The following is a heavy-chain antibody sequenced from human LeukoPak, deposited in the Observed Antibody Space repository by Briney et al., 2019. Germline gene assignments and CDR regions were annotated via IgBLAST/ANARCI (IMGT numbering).Heavy chain of an antibody. D-gene: IGHD2-2*02. CDR2: IKQDGSET. CDR3: ATYRHLPY. J-gene: IGHJ4*02. V-gene: IGHV3-7*01. CDR1: GFTFCNSW. Sequence: PGGSLRLSCAASGFTFCNSWMTWVRQAPGKGLEWVASIKQDGSETYYVDSVKGRFTISRDNAKNSLYPQMSSLRAEDSAMYYCATYRHLPYWGQGILVTVSS.